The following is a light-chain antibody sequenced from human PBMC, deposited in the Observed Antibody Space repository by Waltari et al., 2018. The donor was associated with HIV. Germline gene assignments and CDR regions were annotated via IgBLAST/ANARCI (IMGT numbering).Light chain of an antibody. CDR2: GNT. CDR3: QSYDSSLSGSV. Sequence: QSVLTQPPSVSGATGQRGTTSCTGSSSHIGARYDSQCYQQLPGTAPKPLIYGNTNRPSGVPDRFSGAKSGTSASLAITGLQAEDEADYYCQSYDSSLSGSVFGGGTKLTVL. V-gene: IGLV1-40*01. J-gene: IGLJ2*01. CDR1: SSHIGARYD.